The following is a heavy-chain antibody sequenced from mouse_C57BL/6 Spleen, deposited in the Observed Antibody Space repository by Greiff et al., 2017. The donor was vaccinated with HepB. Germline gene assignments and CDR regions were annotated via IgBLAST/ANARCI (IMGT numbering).Heavy chain of an antibody. CDR3: ARYGSSPFYYAMDY. CDR1: GYTFTSYW. J-gene: IGHJ4*01. CDR2: IDPSDSET. V-gene: IGHV1-52*01. Sequence: QVQLQQPGAELVRPGSSVKLSCKASGYTFTSYWMHWVKQRPIQGLEWIGNIDPSDSETHYNQKFKDKATLTVDKSSSTAYMQLSSLTSEDSAVYYSARYGSSPFYYAMDYWGQGTSVTVSS. D-gene: IGHD1-1*01.